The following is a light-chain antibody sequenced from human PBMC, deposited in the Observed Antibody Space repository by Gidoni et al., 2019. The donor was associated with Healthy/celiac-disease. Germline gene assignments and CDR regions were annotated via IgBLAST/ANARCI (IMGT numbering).Light chain of an antibody. V-gene: IGKV3-20*01. CDR1: QSVSSSY. J-gene: IGKJ5*01. CDR3: QQYGSSPPGT. CDR2: GAS. Sequence: IVLTQSPGTQSLSPGERATLSCRASQSVSSSYLAWYQQKPGQATRLLIYGASSRAPGLPDRFSGSGSGTDFTLTISRLEPEDFAVYYCQQYGSSPPGTFGQGTRLEIK.